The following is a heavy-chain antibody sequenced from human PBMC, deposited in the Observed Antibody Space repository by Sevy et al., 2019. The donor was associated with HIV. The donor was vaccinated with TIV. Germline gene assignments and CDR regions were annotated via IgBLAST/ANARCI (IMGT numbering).Heavy chain of an antibody. J-gene: IGHJ6*02. CDR2: ISWNSGRR. CDR1: GFNFDDYA. V-gene: IGHV3-9*01. CDR3: AKDGNSSGLYYYYGMDV. D-gene: IGHD3-22*01. Sequence: GGYLRLSCAASGFNFDDYALHWVRQGPGKGLEWVSGISWNSGRRAYADSVKGRFTISRDNGKKSLYLQMNSLRDEDTALYYCAKDGNSSGLYYYYGMDVWGQGTTVTVSS.